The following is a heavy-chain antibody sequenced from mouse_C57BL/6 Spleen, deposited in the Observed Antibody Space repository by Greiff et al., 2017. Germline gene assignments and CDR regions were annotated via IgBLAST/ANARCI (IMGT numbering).Heavy chain of an antibody. Sequence: EVQLQQSGPELVKPGASVKISCKASGYTFTDYYMNWVKQSHGKSLEWIGDINPNNGGTSYNQKFKGKATLTVDKSSSTAYMELRSLTSEDSAVYYCAPYYYGRFAYWGQGTLVTVSA. CDR1: GYTFTDYY. CDR2: INPNNGGT. D-gene: IGHD1-1*01. V-gene: IGHV1-26*01. J-gene: IGHJ3*01. CDR3: APYYYGRFAY.